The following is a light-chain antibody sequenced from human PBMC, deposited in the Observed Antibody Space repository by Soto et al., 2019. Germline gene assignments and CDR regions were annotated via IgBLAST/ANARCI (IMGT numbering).Light chain of an antibody. CDR2: KAS. CDR3: QQYNSYPYT. Sequence: DIQMTQSPSTLSASVGPRVTITCRASKSSSSWLAWYQQNPGKAPKLLSYKASSLERGVPSRFSGSGSGTECTLTISSLQPDDLATHYCQQYNSYPYTFGQGTKVDIK. J-gene: IGKJ2*01. CDR1: KSSSSW. V-gene: IGKV1-5*03.